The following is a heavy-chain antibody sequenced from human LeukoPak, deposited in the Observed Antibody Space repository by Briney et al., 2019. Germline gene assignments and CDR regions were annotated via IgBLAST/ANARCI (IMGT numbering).Heavy chain of an antibody. Sequence: PGRSLRLSCAASGFTLSSSAMHWVRQAPGKGLVWLSRIKNDGSITSYADSVKGRFTISRDNAKNTLYLQMNSLRVEDTAVYYCTKSDWFDPWGQGTLVTVSS. CDR1: GFTLSSSA. CDR2: IKNDGSIT. D-gene: IGHD3-3*01. V-gene: IGHV3-74*01. J-gene: IGHJ5*02. CDR3: TKSDWFDP.